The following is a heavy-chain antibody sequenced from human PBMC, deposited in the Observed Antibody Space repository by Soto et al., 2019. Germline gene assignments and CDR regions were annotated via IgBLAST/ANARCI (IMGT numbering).Heavy chain of an antibody. V-gene: IGHV4-61*01. Sequence: LSLTCTVSGGSVSSGRFYWSWIRQPPGKGLEWIGYIYYSGSTKYNPSLRSRVTISVDTSKNQFSLKLTSVTAADTAVYYCARSGSGSGWLGGQGTLVTVSS. D-gene: IGHD6-19*01. CDR1: GGSVSSGRFY. CDR3: ARSGSGSGWL. J-gene: IGHJ4*02. CDR2: IYYSGST.